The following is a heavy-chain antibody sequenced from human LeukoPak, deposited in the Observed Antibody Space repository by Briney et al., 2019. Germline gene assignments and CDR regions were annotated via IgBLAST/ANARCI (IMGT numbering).Heavy chain of an antibody. J-gene: IGHJ4*02. CDR3: ARAGWFGEFGVDY. CDR1: GYTFTSYA. CDR2: INTNTGNP. D-gene: IGHD3-10*01. V-gene: IGHV7-4-1*02. Sequence: GASVSVSCKASGYTFTSYAMNWVRQAPGQGVEWRGWINTNTGNPTYAQGFTGRFVFSLDTSGSTAYLQISSLKAEDTAVYYCARAGWFGEFGVDYWGQGTLVTVSS.